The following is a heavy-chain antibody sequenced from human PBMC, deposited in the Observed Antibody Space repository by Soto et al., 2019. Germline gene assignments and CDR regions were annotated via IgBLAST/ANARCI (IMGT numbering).Heavy chain of an antibody. CDR2: INHSGST. D-gene: IGHD3-16*01. CDR1: GGSFSGYY. Sequence: QVQLQQWGAGLLKPSETLSLTCAVYGGSFSGYYWSWIRQPPGKGLEWIGEINHSGSTNYNPSLKSRVTISGETSKNKFPLKVGSGAAGDTAVFYCGGRRGGAAGRGGGDFDYWGQGTLVTVSS. J-gene: IGHJ4*02. V-gene: IGHV4-34*01. CDR3: GGRRGGAAGRGGGDFDY.